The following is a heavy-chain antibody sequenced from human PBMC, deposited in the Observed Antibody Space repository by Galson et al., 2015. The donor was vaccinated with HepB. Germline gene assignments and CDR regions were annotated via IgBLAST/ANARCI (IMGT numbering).Heavy chain of an antibody. Sequence: QSGAEVKKPGESLRISCKASGYSFSNFWISWVRQMPGKGLEWMGRVDASDSYSNYSPSFQGHVVISVDKSNSTAYLQWRSLKASDTAIYYCARPRRSDDRGGAFGVWGQGTMVTVSS. D-gene: IGHD1-1*01. V-gene: IGHV5-10-1*01. CDR2: VDASDSYS. CDR3: ARPRRSDDRGGAFGV. CDR1: GYSFSNFW. J-gene: IGHJ3*01.